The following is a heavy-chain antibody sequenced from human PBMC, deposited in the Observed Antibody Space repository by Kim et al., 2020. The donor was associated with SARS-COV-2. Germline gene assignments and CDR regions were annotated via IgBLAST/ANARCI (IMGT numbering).Heavy chain of an antibody. V-gene: IGHV3-23*01. D-gene: IGHD3-22*01. J-gene: IGHJ1*01. CDR3: AKDSPLRTMIVVVITPSH. Sequence: KGRFTISRDNSKNTLYLQMNSLRAEDTAVYYCAKDSPLRTMIVVVITPSHWGQGTLVTVSS.